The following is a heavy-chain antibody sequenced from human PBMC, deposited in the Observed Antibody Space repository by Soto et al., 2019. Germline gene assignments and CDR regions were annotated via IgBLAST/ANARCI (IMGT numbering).Heavy chain of an antibody. V-gene: IGHV1-69*01. CDR2: IIPIFGTA. CDR1: GGTFSSYA. J-gene: IGHJ6*02. Sequence: QVQLVQSGAEVKKPGSSVKVSCKASGGTFSSYAISWVRQAPGQGLEWMGGIIPIFGTANSAQKFQGRVTITADESTITAYIELSSLRAEDTALYDCARGRGATPSMPLPPPEHYYYYYGMDVWGLGTQVTVS. CDR3: ARGRGATPSMPLPPPEHYYYYYGMDV. D-gene: IGHD2-15*01.